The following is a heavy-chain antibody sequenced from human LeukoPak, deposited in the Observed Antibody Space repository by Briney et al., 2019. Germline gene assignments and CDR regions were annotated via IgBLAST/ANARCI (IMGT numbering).Heavy chain of an antibody. CDR3: ARISHSYFDY. J-gene: IGHJ4*02. CDR2: INHSGST. CDR1: GGSFSGYY. V-gene: IGHV4-34*01. Sequence: SETLSLTCAVYGGSFSGYYWSWIRQPPGKGLEWIGEINHSGSTNYNPSLKSRVTISVDTSKNQFSLKLSSVTAADTAVYYCARISHSYFDYWGQGTLVTVSS.